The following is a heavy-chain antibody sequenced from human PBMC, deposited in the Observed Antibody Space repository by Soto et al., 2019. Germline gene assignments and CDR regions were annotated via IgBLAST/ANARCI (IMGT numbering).Heavy chain of an antibody. CDR2: TNAGKGNP. CDR3: ASVLVLRYFYWPAAFDI. V-gene: IGHV1-3*01. Sequence: ASLEVSCKASGYTFTSYSMHWVRQAPGQRLGWMGLTNAGKGNPKYSQKFQGRVTITRDTSASTAYMELSSLRSENTAVYYCASVLVLRYFYWPAAFDIWGQGTMVTVSS. D-gene: IGHD3-9*01. CDR1: GYTFTSYS. J-gene: IGHJ3*02.